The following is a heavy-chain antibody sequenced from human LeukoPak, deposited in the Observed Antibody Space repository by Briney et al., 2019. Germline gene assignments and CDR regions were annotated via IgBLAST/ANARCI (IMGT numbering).Heavy chain of an antibody. J-gene: IGHJ5*02. V-gene: IGHV1-2*02. Sequence: ASVKVSCKASGYTFTGYYMHWVRQAPGQGLEWMGWINPNSGGTNYAQKFQGRVTMTRDTSISTAYMELSRLRSDDTAVYYCARTGITMVRGVIGWFDPWGQGTLVTVPS. CDR2: INPNSGGT. CDR3: ARTGITMVRGVIGWFDP. D-gene: IGHD3-10*01. CDR1: GYTFTGYY.